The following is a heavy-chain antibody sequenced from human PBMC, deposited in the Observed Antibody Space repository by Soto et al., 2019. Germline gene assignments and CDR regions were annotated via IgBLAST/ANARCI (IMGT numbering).Heavy chain of an antibody. CDR3: AKGRGDFWSGYYPGPSDY. CDR1: GFTFSSYA. J-gene: IGHJ4*02. CDR2: ISGSGGST. V-gene: IGHV3-23*01. Sequence: GGSLRLSCAASGFTFSSYAMSWVRQAPGKGLEWVSAISGSGGSTYYADSVKGRFTISRDSPKNTLYLQMSSLSADDTAVYYCAKGRGDFWSGYYPGPSDYWGQGTLVTVSS. D-gene: IGHD3-3*01.